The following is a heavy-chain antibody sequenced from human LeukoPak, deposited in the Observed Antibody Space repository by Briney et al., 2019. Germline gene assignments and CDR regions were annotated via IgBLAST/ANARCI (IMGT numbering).Heavy chain of an antibody. D-gene: IGHD3-22*01. Sequence: GGSLRLSCAASAFTLSSDWMTWVRQAPGKGLEWVATIKPDGSEKYYVDSLKGRFTISRDNAKNSLYLQMNSLRAEDTAVYYCARDSETYDSSGYYPDYWGQGTLVTVSS. V-gene: IGHV3-7*01. J-gene: IGHJ4*02. CDR3: ARDSETYDSSGYYPDY. CDR1: AFTLSSDW. CDR2: IKPDGSEK.